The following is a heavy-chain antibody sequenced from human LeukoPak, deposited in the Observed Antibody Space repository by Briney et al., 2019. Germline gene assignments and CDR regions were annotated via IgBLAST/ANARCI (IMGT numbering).Heavy chain of an antibody. CDR1: GYSISSGYY. CDR2: ISNSGST. Sequence: PSETLSLTCTVPGYSISSGYYWGWIRQPPGKGLEWIGEISNSGSTNYNPSLKSRVTISVDTSKNQFSLKLSSVTAADTAVYYCARGRFDCWGQGTLVTVSS. CDR3: ARGRFDC. J-gene: IGHJ4*02. V-gene: IGHV4-38-2*02.